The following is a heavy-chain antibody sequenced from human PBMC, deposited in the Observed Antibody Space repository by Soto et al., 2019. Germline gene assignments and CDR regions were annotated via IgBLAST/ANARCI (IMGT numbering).Heavy chain of an antibody. Sequence: GGSLRLSCAASGFTFNMYAMSWVRQAPGKGLEWVSGIGGSGTNTYYADFVKGRLTISRDKSKNTLYLQMDSLRAEDTAIYYCARTITGYFWAGAYWGQGTLVTVSS. J-gene: IGHJ4*02. V-gene: IGHV3-23*01. CDR1: GFTFNMYA. CDR2: IGGSGTNT. CDR3: ARTITGYFWAGAY. D-gene: IGHD1-1*01.